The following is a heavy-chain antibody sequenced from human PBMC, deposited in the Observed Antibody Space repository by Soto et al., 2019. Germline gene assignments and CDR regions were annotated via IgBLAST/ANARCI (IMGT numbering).Heavy chain of an antibody. Sequence: GGSLRLSCAVAGFTFSNDASSWVRQAPGKGLEWVSAISGTGGSTYYADSVKGRFTISRDNSKNTLYLQMNSLRAEDTAVYYFAKRPRIAAAGTGDFFGPWGQGTLVTVSS. CDR3: AKRPRIAAAGTGDFFGP. V-gene: IGHV3-23*01. D-gene: IGHD6-13*01. CDR2: ISGTGGST. CDR1: GFTFSNDA. J-gene: IGHJ5*02.